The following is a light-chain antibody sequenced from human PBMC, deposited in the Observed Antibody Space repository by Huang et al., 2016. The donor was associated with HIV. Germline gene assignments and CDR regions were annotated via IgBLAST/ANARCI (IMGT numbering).Light chain of an antibody. J-gene: IGKJ2*01. CDR1: RSLFFASNSKNF. V-gene: IGKV4-1*01. CDR3: QQFYNMPYT. CDR2: MAS. Sequence: DILLTQSPDSLAVSLGERATLTCRSGRSLFFASNSKNFLAWYQQKPGQSPKLLMFMASGRESGFPGRFTGMGSGTEFTLTIASLQAEDVAVYYCQQFYNMPYTFGRGTRLEI.